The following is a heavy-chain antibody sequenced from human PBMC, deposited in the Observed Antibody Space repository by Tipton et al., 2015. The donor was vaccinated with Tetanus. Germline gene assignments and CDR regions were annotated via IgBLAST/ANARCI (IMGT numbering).Heavy chain of an antibody. CDR1: GASVSRSSHY. V-gene: IGHV4-61*01. J-gene: IGHJ4*02. D-gene: IGHD1-1*01. CDR2: IYHSGNT. Sequence: TLSLTCTVSGASVSRSSHYWTWIRQPPGKQLEWVGYIYHSGNTNYNPSLKSRVTISFGTSKNQFSLNLESVTPADTAVYYCARANNDIPKKGPFDSWGQGTLVIVSS. CDR3: ARANNDIPKKGPFDS.